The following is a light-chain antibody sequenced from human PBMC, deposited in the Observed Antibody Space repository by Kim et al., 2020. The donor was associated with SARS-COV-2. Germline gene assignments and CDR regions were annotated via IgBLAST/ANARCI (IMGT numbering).Light chain of an antibody. CDR1: SSNIGSNF. V-gene: IGLV1-47*02. Sequence: ELTQPPSASGTPGQRVTTSCSGTSSNIGSNFVYWYQQLPGTAPKLLIYSNDQRPSGVPDRFSGSKSGTSASLAISGLRSEDEADYYCAAWDDSLSGRVFGGGTQLTVL. CDR2: SND. J-gene: IGLJ3*02. CDR3: AAWDDSLSGRV.